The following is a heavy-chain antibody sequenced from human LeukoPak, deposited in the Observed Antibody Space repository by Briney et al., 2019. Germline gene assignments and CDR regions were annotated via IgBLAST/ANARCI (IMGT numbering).Heavy chain of an antibody. CDR2: ISGSGGST. D-gene: IGHD3-16*02. V-gene: IGHV3-23*01. CDR3: AKGGIMITFGGVIVIPFDY. Sequence: GGALRVSCAASGLTFSRYARSWVRQAPGKGLEWVSAISGSGGSTYYADSVKGRFTHSRDNSKNTLYLQMNSLRAEETAVYYCAKGGIMITFGGVIVIPFDYWGQGTLVTVSA. CDR1: GLTFSRYA. J-gene: IGHJ4*02.